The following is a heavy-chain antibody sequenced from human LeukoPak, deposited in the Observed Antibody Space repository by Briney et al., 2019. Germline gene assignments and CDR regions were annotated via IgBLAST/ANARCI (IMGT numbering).Heavy chain of an antibody. Sequence: SETLSLTCTVSGGSISSSSYYWGWIRQPPGKGLEWIGSIYYSGNTYYNPSLKSRVTISVDTSKNQFSLKLSSVTAADTAVYYCASVRRGFGEFSKYYSYYYMDVWGKGTTVTISS. D-gene: IGHD3-10*01. V-gene: IGHV4-39*01. CDR3: ASVRRGFGEFSKYYSYYYMDV. CDR1: GGSISSSSYY. J-gene: IGHJ6*03. CDR2: IYYSGNT.